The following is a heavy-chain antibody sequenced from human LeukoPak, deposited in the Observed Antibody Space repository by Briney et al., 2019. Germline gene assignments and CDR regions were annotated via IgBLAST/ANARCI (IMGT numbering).Heavy chain of an antibody. D-gene: IGHD3/OR15-3a*01. J-gene: IGHJ5*02. V-gene: IGHV3-23*01. CDR1: GFTFSSYA. Sequence: GGSLRLSCAASGFTFSSYAMSWVRQAPGKGLEWVSSISGSSTYYADSVKGRFTISRDNAKNTAYLQMNSLRAEDTAVYYCARVKVDSWDWFDPWGQGTLVTVSS. CDR2: ISGSST. CDR3: ARVKVDSWDWFDP.